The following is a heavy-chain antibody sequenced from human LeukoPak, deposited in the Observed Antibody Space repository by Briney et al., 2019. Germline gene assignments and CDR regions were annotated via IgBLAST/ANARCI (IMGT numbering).Heavy chain of an antibody. CDR3: ARSSSGYGIFDC. Sequence: GGSLRLSCTASGFTFSSYAMSWVRQAPGKGLEWVLAISVGGGTTYYADSMKGRFTISRDSSKNTLYLQMSSLRAEDTAVYYCARSSSGYGIFDCWGQGTLVTVSS. CDR1: GFTFSSYA. D-gene: IGHD3-22*01. J-gene: IGHJ4*02. V-gene: IGHV3-23*01. CDR2: ISVGGGTT.